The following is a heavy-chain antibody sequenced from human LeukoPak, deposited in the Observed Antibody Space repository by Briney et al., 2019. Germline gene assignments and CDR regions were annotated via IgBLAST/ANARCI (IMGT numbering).Heavy chain of an antibody. J-gene: IGHJ4*02. Sequence: ASVKVSCKASGYTFTSYGISWVRQAPGQGLEWMGWISAYNGNTNYAQKFQGRVTMTRDTSISTAYMELSRLRSDDTAVYYCARGNYDSSGWYYFDYWGQGTLVTVSS. CDR3: ARGNYDSSGWYYFDY. V-gene: IGHV1-18*01. CDR2: ISAYNGNT. CDR1: GYTFTSYG. D-gene: IGHD3-22*01.